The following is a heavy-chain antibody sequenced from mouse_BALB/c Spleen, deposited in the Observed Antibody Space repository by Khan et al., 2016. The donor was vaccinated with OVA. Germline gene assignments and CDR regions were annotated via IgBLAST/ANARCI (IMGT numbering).Heavy chain of an antibody. Sequence: QVQLKQSGPGLMQPSQNLSITCTVSGFSLTDFGVHWVRQSPGKTLEWLGVIWSGGNTDYNAAFISRLSITTDNSKSQIFFKMNSLQADDTAIYNCDRNGVFHYYCYGGMDYWGQGTSVTVSS. D-gene: IGHD1-2*01. CDR1: GFSLTDFG. CDR3: DRNGVFHYYCYGGMDY. CDR2: IWSGGNT. V-gene: IGHV2-4-1*01. J-gene: IGHJ4*01.